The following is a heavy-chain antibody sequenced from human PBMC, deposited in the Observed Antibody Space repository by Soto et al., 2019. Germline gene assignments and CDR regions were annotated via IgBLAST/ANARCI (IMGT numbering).Heavy chain of an antibody. Sequence: EVQLVESGGGLVQPGGSLRLSCAASGFNFGNNWMHWVRQAPGKGLEGVSRMNSDGRTTNYADSVKGRFTVSRDNAKNILYLQMNRLRAEDTAVYYCATAEVDYWGPGTLVTVSS. J-gene: IGHJ4*02. CDR1: GFNFGNNW. CDR3: ATAEVDY. CDR2: MNSDGRTT. V-gene: IGHV3-74*01.